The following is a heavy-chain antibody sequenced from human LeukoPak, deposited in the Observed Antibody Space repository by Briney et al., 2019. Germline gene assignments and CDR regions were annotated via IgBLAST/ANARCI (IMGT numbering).Heavy chain of an antibody. Sequence: PSETLSLTCAVYGGSFSGYYWSWIRQPPGKGLEWIGEINHSGSTNYNPPLKSRVTISVDTSKNQFSLKLSSVTAADTAVYYYARGRGRHHIVLVVYATPNWFDPWGQGTLVTVSS. D-gene: IGHD2-8*02. V-gene: IGHV4-34*01. CDR1: GGSFSGYY. CDR2: INHSGST. J-gene: IGHJ5*02. CDR3: ARGRGRHHIVLVVYATPNWFDP.